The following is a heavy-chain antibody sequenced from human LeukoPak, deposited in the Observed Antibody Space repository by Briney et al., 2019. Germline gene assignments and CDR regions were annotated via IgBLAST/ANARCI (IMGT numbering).Heavy chain of an antibody. D-gene: IGHD3-10*01. V-gene: IGHV3-74*01. CDR1: GVTFSSHS. CDR2: ISNDGTST. J-gene: IGHJ5*01. Sequence: GGSLRLSCAASGVTFSSHSMHWVRQAPGKGLVWVSGISNDGTSTTCADSVKGRFTISRDNAKNTLYLQMHSLRAEDTAVYSCARGWFGPDSCGQGTLVTVSS. CDR3: ARGWFGPDS.